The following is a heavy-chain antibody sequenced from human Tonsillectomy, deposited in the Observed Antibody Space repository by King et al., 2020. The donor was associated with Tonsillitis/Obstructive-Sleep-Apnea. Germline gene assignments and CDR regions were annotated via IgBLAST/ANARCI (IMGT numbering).Heavy chain of an antibody. D-gene: IGHD6-13*01. V-gene: IGHV4-39*01. CDR3: ARNTGYSTYPFDY. CDR1: GGSISSSSYY. J-gene: IGHJ4*02. Sequence: QLQESGPGLVKPSETLSLTCTVSGGSISSSSYYWGWIRQPPGKGLEWIGSIYYSGSTYYNPSLKSRVTISVDTSKNQFSPKLSSVTAADAAVYYCARNTGYSTYPFDYWGQGTLVTVSS. CDR2: IYYSGST.